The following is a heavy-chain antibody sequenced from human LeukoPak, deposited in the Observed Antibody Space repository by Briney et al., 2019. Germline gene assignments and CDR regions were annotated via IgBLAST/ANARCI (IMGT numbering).Heavy chain of an antibody. D-gene: IGHD3/OR15-3a*01. V-gene: IGHV1-24*01. CDR1: GYTLTELS. CDR3: ATGLGVLDPEANS. J-gene: IGHJ4*02. CDR2: FDPEDGET. Sequence: ASVKVSCKVSGYTLTELSMHWVRQAPGKGLEWMGGFDPEDGETIYAQKFQGRVTMTEDTSTDTAYMELTRLRSDDTAVYYCATGLGVLDPEANSWGQGTLVTVSS.